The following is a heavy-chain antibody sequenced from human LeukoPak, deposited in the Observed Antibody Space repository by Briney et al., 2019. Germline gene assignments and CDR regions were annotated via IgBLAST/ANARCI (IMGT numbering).Heavy chain of an antibody. CDR2: TYNDNT. CDR1: GYTFTSYG. D-gene: IGHD1-1*01. V-gene: IGHV1-18*01. Sequence: ASVKVSCKASGYTFTSYGISWVRQAPGQGLEWMGWTYNDNTNYAEKLQGRVTVTTDTSTSTAYMELRSLTSDDTALYYCARGGQLDCWGQGTLVTVSS. J-gene: IGHJ4*02. CDR3: ARGGQLDC.